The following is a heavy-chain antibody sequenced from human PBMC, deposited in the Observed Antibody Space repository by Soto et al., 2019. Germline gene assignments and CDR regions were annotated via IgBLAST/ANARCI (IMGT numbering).Heavy chain of an antibody. CDR3: ARGVRFQMRFGEPFLSSYYFDY. Sequence: GASVKVSCKASGYTFTSYYMHWVRQAPGQGLEWMGIINPSGGSTSYAQKFQGRVTISVDTSKNQFSLKLSSVAAADTAVYYCARGVRFQMRFGEPFLSSYYFDYWGQGTLVTVSS. CDR1: GYTFTSYY. CDR2: INPSGGST. V-gene: IGHV1-46*01. D-gene: IGHD3-10*01. J-gene: IGHJ4*02.